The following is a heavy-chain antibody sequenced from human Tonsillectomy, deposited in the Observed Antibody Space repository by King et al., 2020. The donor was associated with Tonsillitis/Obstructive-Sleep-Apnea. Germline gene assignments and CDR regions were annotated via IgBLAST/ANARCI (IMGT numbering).Heavy chain of an antibody. CDR2: ISSTSSDT. CDR3: ARGYYADSYSYDMDV. J-gene: IGHJ6*02. D-gene: IGHD2/OR15-2a*01. Sequence: VQLVESGGGLVKPGGSLRLSCAASGFTFSDYYMIWIRQAPGKGLEWTSYISSTSSDTNYADSVKGRFTISRDNAKNSLYLQMNSLRAEDTAVYCCARGYYADSYSYDMDVWGQGTTVTVSS. V-gene: IGHV3-11*06. CDR1: GFTFSDYY.